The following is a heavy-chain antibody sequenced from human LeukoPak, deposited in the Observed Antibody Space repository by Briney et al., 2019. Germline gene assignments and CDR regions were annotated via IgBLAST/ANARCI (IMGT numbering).Heavy chain of an antibody. J-gene: IGHJ6*03. CDR3: ARGSRVYYYYYYMDV. CDR2: IYYSGST. Sequence: PSETLSLTCTVSGGSISSSSYYWGWIRQPPGKGLEWIGSIYYSGSTYYNPSLKSRVTISVDTSKNQFSLKLSSVTAADTAVYYCARGSRVYYYYYYMDVWGKGTTVTVSS. D-gene: IGHD6-6*01. V-gene: IGHV4-39*07. CDR1: GGSISSSSYY.